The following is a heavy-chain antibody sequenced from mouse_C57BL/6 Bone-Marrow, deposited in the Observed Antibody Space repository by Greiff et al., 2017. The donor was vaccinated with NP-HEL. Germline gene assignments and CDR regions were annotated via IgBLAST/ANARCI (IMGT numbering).Heavy chain of an antibody. D-gene: IGHD2-3*01. CDR2: FYPGSGSI. CDR1: GYTFTEYT. CDR3: ARHERDGYSLNY. V-gene: IGHV1-62-2*01. J-gene: IGHJ2*01. Sequence: QVQLKESGAELVKPGASVKLSCKASGYTFTEYTIHWVKQRSGQGLEWIGWFYPGSGSIKYNEKFKDKATLTADKSSSTVYMELSRWTSEDSAVYCCARHERDGYSLNYWGQGTTLTVSS.